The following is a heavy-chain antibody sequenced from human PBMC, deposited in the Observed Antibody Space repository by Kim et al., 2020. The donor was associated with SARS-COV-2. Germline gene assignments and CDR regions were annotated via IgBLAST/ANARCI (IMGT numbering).Heavy chain of an antibody. CDR2: ISAYNGNT. D-gene: IGHD2-15*01. Sequence: ASVKVSCKASGYTFTSYGISWVRQAPGQGLEWMGWISAYNGNTNYAQKLQGRVTMTTDKSTSTAYMELRSLRSDDTAVYYCAREAAPYYYYYYGMDVWGQGTTVTVSS. J-gene: IGHJ6*02. CDR1: GYTFTSYG. CDR3: AREAAPYYYYYYGMDV. V-gene: IGHV1-18*01.